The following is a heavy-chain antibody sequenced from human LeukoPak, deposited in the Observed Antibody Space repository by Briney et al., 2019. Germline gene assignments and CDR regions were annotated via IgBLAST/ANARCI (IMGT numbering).Heavy chain of an antibody. CDR3: AKNNRRYCSGGSCALFDY. D-gene: IGHD2-15*01. J-gene: IGHJ4*02. Sequence: PGRSLRLSCAASGFTFSSYGMHWVRQAPGKGLEWVAVIWYDGSNKYYADSVKGRFTISRDNSKNTLYLQMNSLRAEDTAVYYCAKNNRRYCSGGSCALFDYWGQGTLVTVSS. CDR2: IWYDGSNK. CDR1: GFTFSSYG. V-gene: IGHV3-33*06.